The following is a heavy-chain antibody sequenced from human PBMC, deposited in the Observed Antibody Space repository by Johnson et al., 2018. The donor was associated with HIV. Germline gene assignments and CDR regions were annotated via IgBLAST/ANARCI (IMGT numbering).Heavy chain of an antibody. CDR2: ILYDGTKN. J-gene: IGHJ3*02. Sequence: QVQLVESGGGVVQPGRSLRLSCAASGFTFSSYALHWVRQAPGKGLALVAVILYDGTKNYYPDSEKGRFTQSRDNSNNTVYLKMNSLRVEDTAVYYCARACSGGTCYRNRWAFDIWGQWTMVTVSS. V-gene: IGHV3-30-3*01. D-gene: IGHD2-15*01. CDR3: ARACSGGTCYRNRWAFDI. CDR1: GFTFSSYA.